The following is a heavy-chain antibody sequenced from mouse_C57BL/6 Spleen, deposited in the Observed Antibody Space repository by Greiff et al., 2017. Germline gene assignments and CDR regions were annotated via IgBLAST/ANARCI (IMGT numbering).Heavy chain of an antibody. J-gene: IGHJ3*01. V-gene: IGHV1-39*01. Sequence: VQLMESGPELVKPGASVKISCKASGYSFTDYYMNWVKQSHGKSLEWIGVINPNSGTTSYNQKFKGKATLTVDQSSSTAYMQLNSLTSEDSAVDYCARGGYSNSFAYWGKGTLVTVSA. D-gene: IGHD2-5*01. CDR3: ARGGYSNSFAY. CDR2: INPNSGTT. CDR1: GYSFTDYY.